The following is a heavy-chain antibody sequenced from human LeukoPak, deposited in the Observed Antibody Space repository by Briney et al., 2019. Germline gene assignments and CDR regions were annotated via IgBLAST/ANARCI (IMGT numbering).Heavy chain of an antibody. J-gene: IGHJ4*02. D-gene: IGHD3-9*01. CDR1: GFTFSSYS. V-gene: IGHV3-21*04. CDR3: AKTDVDYDILTVSYFDY. Sequence: AGGSLRLSCAASGFTFSSYSMNWVRQAPGKGLEWVSSISSSSSYIYYADSVKGRFTISRDNSKNTLYLQMNSLRAEDTAVYYCAKTDVDYDILTVSYFDYWGQGTLVTVSS. CDR2: ISSSSSYI.